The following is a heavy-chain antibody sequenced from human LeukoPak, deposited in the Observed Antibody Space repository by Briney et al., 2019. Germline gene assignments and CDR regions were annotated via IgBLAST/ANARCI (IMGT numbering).Heavy chain of an antibody. CDR3: ARPSILGDFDY. Sequence: SETLSLTCTVSGGSISSSSYYWGWIRQPPGKGLEWIGSIYYSGSTYYNPSLKSRVTISVDTSKNQFSLKLSSVTAADTAVYYCARPSILGDFDYWGQGTLVTVSS. CDR2: IYYSGST. D-gene: IGHD3-3*02. J-gene: IGHJ4*02. CDR1: GGSISSSSYY. V-gene: IGHV4-39*01.